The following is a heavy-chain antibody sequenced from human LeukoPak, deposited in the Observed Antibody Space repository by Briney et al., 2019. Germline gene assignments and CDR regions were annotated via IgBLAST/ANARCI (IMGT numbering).Heavy chain of an antibody. J-gene: IGHJ4*02. V-gene: IGHV4-34*01. CDR2: INHSGST. D-gene: IGHD1-26*01. CDR3: ARGLGRGKGAYYFDY. Sequence: PSETLSLTCAVYGGSFSGYYWSWIRQPPGKGLEWIGEINHSGSTNYNPSLKSRVTISVDTSKKQFSLKLSSVTAADTAVYYCARGLGRGKGAYYFDYWGQGTLVTVSS. CDR1: GGSFSGYY.